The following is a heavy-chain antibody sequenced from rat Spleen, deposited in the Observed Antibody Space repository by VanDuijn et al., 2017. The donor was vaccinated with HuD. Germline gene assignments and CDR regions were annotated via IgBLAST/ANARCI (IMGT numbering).Heavy chain of an antibody. CDR1: GFTFSDYA. CDR3: AKDREGGYAFDY. V-gene: IGHV5-17*01. Sequence: EVQLVESGGGLVQPGRSLKLSCAASGFTFSDYAMAWVRQAPKRGLEWVATIIYDGSNTYYRDSVKGRFTISRDNAKSTLYLQIDSMRSEDTATYYCAKDREGGYAFDYWGQGVMVTVSS. CDR2: IIYDGSNT. J-gene: IGHJ2*01. D-gene: IGHD1-11*01.